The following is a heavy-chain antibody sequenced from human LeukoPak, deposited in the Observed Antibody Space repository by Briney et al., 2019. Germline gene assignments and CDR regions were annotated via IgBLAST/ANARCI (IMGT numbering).Heavy chain of an antibody. Sequence: GGSLRLSCAASGFTFSSYEMNWVRQAPGKGLEWVSYISSRGSTIYYADSVKGRFTISRDNAKNSLYLQMNSLRAEDTAVYYCARDDPMGLWFGNDYWGQGTLVTVSS. CDR1: GFTFSSYE. V-gene: IGHV3-48*03. J-gene: IGHJ4*02. D-gene: IGHD3-10*01. CDR2: ISSRGSTI. CDR3: ARDDPMGLWFGNDY.